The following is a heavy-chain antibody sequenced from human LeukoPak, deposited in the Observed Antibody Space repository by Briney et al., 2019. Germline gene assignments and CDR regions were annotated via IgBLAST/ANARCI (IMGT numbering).Heavy chain of an antibody. CDR3: ARALGSNWFDP. J-gene: IGHJ5*02. Sequence: SETLSLTCAVSGGSISSGGYSWSWIRQPPGKGLEWIGYIYHSGSTYYNPSLKSRVTISVDRSKNQFSLKLSSVTAADTAVYYCARALGSNWFDPWGQGTLVTVSS. D-gene: IGHD7-27*01. V-gene: IGHV4-30-2*01. CDR1: GGSISSGGYS. CDR2: IYHSGST.